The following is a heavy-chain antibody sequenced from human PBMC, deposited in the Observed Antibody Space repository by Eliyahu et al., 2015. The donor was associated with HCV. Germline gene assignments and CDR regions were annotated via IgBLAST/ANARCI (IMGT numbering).Heavy chain of an antibody. CDR3: ARVGESSGWYGSESTQYFQH. Sequence: VKVSCKASGYSFTSYYMHWVRQAPGQGLEWMGIINPSGGSTNYAQKFQGRVTMTRDTSTSTVYMELSSLRSEDTAVYYCARVGESSGWYGSESTQYFQHWGQGTLVTVSS. CDR1: GYSFTSYY. J-gene: IGHJ1*01. V-gene: IGHV1-46*03. CDR2: INPSGGST. D-gene: IGHD6-19*01.